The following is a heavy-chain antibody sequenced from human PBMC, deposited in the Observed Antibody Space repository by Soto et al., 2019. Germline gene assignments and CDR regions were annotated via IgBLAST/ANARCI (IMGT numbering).Heavy chain of an antibody. CDR1: GGSFSGYY. CDR3: ARAALTYYDYIWGSYRYGNFDY. Sequence: SSETLSLTCAVYGGSFSGYYWSWIRQPPEKGLEWIGEINHSGSTNYNPSLKSRVTISVDTSKNQFSLKLSSVTAADTAVYYCARAALTYYDYIWGSYRYGNFDYWGQGTLVTVSS. D-gene: IGHD3-16*02. V-gene: IGHV4-34*01. J-gene: IGHJ4*02. CDR2: INHSGST.